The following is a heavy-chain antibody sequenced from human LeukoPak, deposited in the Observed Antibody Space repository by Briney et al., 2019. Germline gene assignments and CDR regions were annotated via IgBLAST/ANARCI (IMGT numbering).Heavy chain of an antibody. J-gene: IGHJ4*02. Sequence: SETLSLTCSVSGVSISSYYWSCIRQPPGRGLEWVGYIYFSGSINYNPSLKSRVTISADTSKNQLSLKLSSVTAADTAVYYCARSSGYTYGSHYWGQGTLVTVSS. CDR1: GVSISSYY. CDR3: ARSSGYTYGSHY. V-gene: IGHV4-59*08. D-gene: IGHD5-18*01. CDR2: IYFSGSI.